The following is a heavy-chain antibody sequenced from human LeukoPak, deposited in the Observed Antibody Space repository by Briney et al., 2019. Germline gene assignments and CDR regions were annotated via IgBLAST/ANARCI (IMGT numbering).Heavy chain of an antibody. D-gene: IGHD6-19*01. Sequence: GGSLRLSCAASGFTFSSYAMHWVRQAPGKGLEWVAVISYDGSNKYYADSVKGRFTISRDNSKNTLYLQMNSLRAEDTAVYYCARGSSSGWWDCFDPWGQGTLVTVSS. J-gene: IGHJ5*02. V-gene: IGHV3-30-3*01. CDR2: ISYDGSNK. CDR3: ARGSSSGWWDCFDP. CDR1: GFTFSSYA.